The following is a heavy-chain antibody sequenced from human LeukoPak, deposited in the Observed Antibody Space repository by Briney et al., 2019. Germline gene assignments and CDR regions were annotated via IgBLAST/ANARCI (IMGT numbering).Heavy chain of an antibody. Sequence: SETLSLTCTVSGGSISSYYWSWIRQPPGKGLEWIGYIYYSGSTNYNPSLKSRVTISVDTSKNQFSLKLSSLTAADTAVYYCARDPEDYGSGSLWGQGTLVTVSS. V-gene: IGHV4-59*01. D-gene: IGHD3-10*01. CDR3: ARDPEDYGSGSL. CDR1: GGSISSYY. CDR2: IYYSGST. J-gene: IGHJ4*02.